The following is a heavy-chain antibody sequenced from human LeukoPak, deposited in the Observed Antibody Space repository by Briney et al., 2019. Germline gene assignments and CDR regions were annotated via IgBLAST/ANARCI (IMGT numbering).Heavy chain of an antibody. D-gene: IGHD6-19*01. CDR2: IRYDGSNK. J-gene: IGHJ4*02. Sequence: PGGSLRLSCAASGFTFSSYGMHWVRQAPGKGLEWVAFIRYDGSNKYYADSVKGRFTISRDNSKNTLYLQMNSLRAEDTAVYYCARDHGSGWSPGGYWGQGTLVTVSS. CDR1: GFTFSSYG. V-gene: IGHV3-30*02. CDR3: ARDHGSGWSPGGY.